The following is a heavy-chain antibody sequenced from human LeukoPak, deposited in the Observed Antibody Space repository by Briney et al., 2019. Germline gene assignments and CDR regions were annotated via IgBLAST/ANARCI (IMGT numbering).Heavy chain of an antibody. D-gene: IGHD2-2*01. CDR3: ARDRSAAMFAFDI. Sequence: PGGSLRLSCAASGFTVSSNYMSWVHQAPGKGLEWVSGINWNGGSTVYADSVKGRFTISRDNAKNSLYLQMNSLRAEDTALYYCARDRSAAMFAFDIWGQGTMVTVSS. CDR1: GFTVSSNY. V-gene: IGHV3-20*04. CDR2: INWNGGST. J-gene: IGHJ3*02.